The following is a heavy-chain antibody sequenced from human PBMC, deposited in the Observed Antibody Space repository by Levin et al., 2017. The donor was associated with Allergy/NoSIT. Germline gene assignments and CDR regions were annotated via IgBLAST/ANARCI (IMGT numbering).Heavy chain of an antibody. CDR1: GFTFSNAW. Sequence: GESLKISCAASGFTFSNAWMSWVRQAPGKGLEWVGRIKSKTDGGTTDYAAPVKGRFTISRDDSKHTLYLQMNSLKTEDTAVYYCTTEDDSSGYYYSAPHDYWGQGTLVTVSS. CDR2: IKSKTDGGTT. D-gene: IGHD3-22*01. J-gene: IGHJ4*02. V-gene: IGHV3-15*01. CDR3: TTEDDSSGYYYSAPHDY.